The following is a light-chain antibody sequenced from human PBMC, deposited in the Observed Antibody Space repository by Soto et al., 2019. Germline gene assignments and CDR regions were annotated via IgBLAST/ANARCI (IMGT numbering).Light chain of an antibody. CDR2: GAY. J-gene: IGKJ2*01. CDR3: QQYGSSPSYT. Sequence: EIVLTQSPGTLSLSPGERATLSCRASQSVSSSYLAWYQQKPGQAPRLLIYGAYSRATGSPDRFSGRGSGKDFTLNISRRQPEDVAVYYCQQYGSSPSYTFGQGTKLEIK. CDR1: QSVSSSY. V-gene: IGKV3-20*01.